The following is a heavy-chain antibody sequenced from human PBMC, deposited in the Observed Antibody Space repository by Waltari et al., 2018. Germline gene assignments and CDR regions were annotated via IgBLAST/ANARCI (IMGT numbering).Heavy chain of an antibody. Sequence: EVQLVESGGGLVQPGRSLRLPCTASGFTFGDYALSWVRQAPGKGLEWVGFSRSKDFGGTTEYAASVEGRLTISRDDSKSIAYLQMDSLKTEDTGIYYCARDRYAYFDVWGRGTLVTVSS. CDR2: SRSKDFGGTT. J-gene: IGHJ2*01. D-gene: IGHD5-12*01. V-gene: IGHV3-49*04. CDR1: GFTFGDYA. CDR3: ARDRYAYFDV.